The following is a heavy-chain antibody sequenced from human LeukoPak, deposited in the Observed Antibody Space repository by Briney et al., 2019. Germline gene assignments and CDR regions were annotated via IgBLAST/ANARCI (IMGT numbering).Heavy chain of an antibody. J-gene: IGHJ5*02. CDR3: AKDIIAADPYNWFDP. CDR1: GFNLSSLG. D-gene: IGHD6-13*01. V-gene: IGHV3-33*06. Sequence: GGSLRIYCGAVGFNLSSLGLPRVGQAPGTGLAVVAVIWYDGSNKYYADSVKGRFTISRDNSKNTLYLQMNSLRAEDTAVYYCAKDIIAADPYNWFDPWGQGTLVTVSS. CDR2: IWYDGSNK.